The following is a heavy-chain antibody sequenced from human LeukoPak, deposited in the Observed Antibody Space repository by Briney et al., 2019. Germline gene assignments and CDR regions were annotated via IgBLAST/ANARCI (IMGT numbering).Heavy chain of an antibody. Sequence: GASVKVSCKASGYIFTSYGISWVRQAPGQGLEWMGWISAYNGNTNYAQKLQGRVTMTTDTSTSTAYMGLRSLRSDDTAVYYCARGGKYSGSTIRDYWGQGTLVTVSS. CDR3: ARGGKYSGSTIRDY. D-gene: IGHD5-12*01. V-gene: IGHV1-18*04. J-gene: IGHJ4*02. CDR2: ISAYNGNT. CDR1: GYIFTSYG.